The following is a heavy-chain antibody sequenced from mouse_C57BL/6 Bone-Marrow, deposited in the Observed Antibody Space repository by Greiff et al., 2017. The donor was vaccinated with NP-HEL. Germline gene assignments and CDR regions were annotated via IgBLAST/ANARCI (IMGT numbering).Heavy chain of an antibody. Sequence: EVKLQESGPGLVKPSQSLSLTCSVTGYSITSGYYWNWIRQFPGNKLEWMGYISYDGSNNYNPSLKNRISITRDTSKNQFFLKLNSVTTEDTATYYCASVYYYCSSSYYYAMDYWGQGTSVTVSS. CDR2: ISYDGSN. J-gene: IGHJ4*01. D-gene: IGHD1-1*01. CDR1: GYSITSGYY. V-gene: IGHV3-6*01. CDR3: ASVYYYCSSSYYYAMDY.